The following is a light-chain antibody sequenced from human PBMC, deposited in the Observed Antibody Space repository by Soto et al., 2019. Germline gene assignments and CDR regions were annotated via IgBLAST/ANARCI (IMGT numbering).Light chain of an antibody. Sequence: EIVLTQSPCTLSLSPGERATLSCTASHYVYSKYVAWYQQKPGQAPRLLIYRASNRATGIPDRFSGSGSGTDFTLTISRLESEDFAVYYCQQYGSSGTFGQGTKVDIK. V-gene: IGKV3-20*01. CDR3: QQYGSSGT. J-gene: IGKJ1*01. CDR1: HYVYSKY. CDR2: RAS.